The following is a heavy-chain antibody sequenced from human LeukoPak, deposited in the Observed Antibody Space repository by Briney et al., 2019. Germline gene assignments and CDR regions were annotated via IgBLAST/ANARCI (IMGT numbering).Heavy chain of an antibody. D-gene: IGHD4-17*01. CDR2: IWYDGSNK. CDR1: GFTFSSCG. V-gene: IGHV3-33*01. J-gene: IGHJ4*02. CDR3: ARGDLYGDYVILN. Sequence: AGGSLSLSCAASGFTFSSCGMHWVCQAPGKGLEWVAVIWYDGSNKYYADSVKGRFTISRDNSKNTLYLQMNSLRAEDTAVYYCARGDLYGDYVILNWGQGTLVTVSS.